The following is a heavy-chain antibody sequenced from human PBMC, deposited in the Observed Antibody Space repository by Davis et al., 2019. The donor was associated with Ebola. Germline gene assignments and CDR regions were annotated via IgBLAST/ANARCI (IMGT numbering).Heavy chain of an antibody. CDR2: IYYSGST. CDR1: GGSISSYY. D-gene: IGHD3-22*01. CDR3: ARRRITMIVATDP. V-gene: IGHV4-59*08. J-gene: IGHJ5*02. Sequence: MPGGSLRLSCTVSGGSISSYYWSWIRQPPGKGLEWIGYIYYSGSTNYNPSLKSRVTISVDTSKNQFSLKLSSVTAADTAVYYCARRRITMIVATDPWGQGTLVTVSS.